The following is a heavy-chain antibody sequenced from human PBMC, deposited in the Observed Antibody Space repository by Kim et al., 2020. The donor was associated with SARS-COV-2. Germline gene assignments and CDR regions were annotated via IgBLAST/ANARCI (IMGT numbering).Heavy chain of an antibody. J-gene: IGHJ6*02. V-gene: IGHV4-31*03. Sequence: SETLSLTCTVSGGSISSGGYYWSWIRQHPGKGLEWIGYIYYSGSTYYNPSLKSRVNISVDTSKNQFSLKLSSVTAADTAVYYCARXPLKNPVPLGYYYYYGMXVWGQGXTVTVSS. CDR2: IYYSGST. CDR1: GGSISSGGYY. CDR3: ARXPLKNPVPLGYYYYYGMXV.